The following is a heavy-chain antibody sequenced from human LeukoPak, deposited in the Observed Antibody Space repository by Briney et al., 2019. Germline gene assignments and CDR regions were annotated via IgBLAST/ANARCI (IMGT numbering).Heavy chain of an antibody. D-gene: IGHD2-2*02. CDR1: GYTFTSYD. CDR3: ARAPYQLLYGDDY. CDR2: MNPNSGNT. V-gene: IGHV1-8*01. J-gene: IGHJ4*02. Sequence: GASVKVSCRASGYTFTSYDINWVRQATGQGLEWMGWMNPNSGNTGYAQKFQGRVTMTRNTSISTAYMELSSLRSEDTAVYYCARAPYQLLYGDDYWGQGTLVTVSS.